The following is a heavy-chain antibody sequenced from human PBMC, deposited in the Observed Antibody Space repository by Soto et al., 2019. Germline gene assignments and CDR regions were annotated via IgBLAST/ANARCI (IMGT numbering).Heavy chain of an antibody. CDR1: GGTFNTYT. V-gene: IGHV1-69*02. J-gene: IGHJ4*02. Sequence: ASVKVSCKPSGGTFNTYTVNWVRLAPGHGLEWMGRFIPILDMANYAQKNQDRVTITADRSTFTAYMELNSLTSDNTAVYYCAITYCRDNSCPRDFDFWGPGTRVTVSS. CDR3: AITYCRDNSCPRDFDF. D-gene: IGHD2-21*01. CDR2: FIPILDMA.